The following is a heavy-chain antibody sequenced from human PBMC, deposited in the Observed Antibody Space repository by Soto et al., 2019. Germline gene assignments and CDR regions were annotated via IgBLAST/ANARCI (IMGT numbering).Heavy chain of an antibody. Sequence: QVQLVESGGGVFQPERSLRLSCVGSGFIFSNNGMHLGLQTPGNGLEWVAFMPYDGSNTFYEDFVKGRFTISRDNYKNTLFLHMSNLRAEDTAMYYCTIVRVADSALDHWGQGTLVTVSS. CDR3: TIVRVADSALDH. V-gene: IGHV3-30*02. D-gene: IGHD3-10*02. CDR2: MPYDGSNT. CDR1: GFIFSNNG. J-gene: IGHJ4*02.